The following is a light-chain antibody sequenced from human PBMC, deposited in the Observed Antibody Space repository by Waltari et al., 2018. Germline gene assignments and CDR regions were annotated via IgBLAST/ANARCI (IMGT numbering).Light chain of an antibody. CDR3: QVWDDDTDQVI. CDR2: YDT. CDR1: PIGRTR. Sequence: YVLTQPPSVSVAPGETATITCGGDPIGRTRVHWYHQKPGRAPILVIDYDTDRPSGIPERFSGSNSGNTAILTISGVEAGDEADYYCQVWDDDTDQVIFGGGTKLTVL. V-gene: IGLV3-21*04. J-gene: IGLJ2*01.